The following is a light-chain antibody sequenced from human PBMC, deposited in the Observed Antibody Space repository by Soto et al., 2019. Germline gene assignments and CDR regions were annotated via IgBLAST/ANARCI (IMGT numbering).Light chain of an antibody. CDR2: GAS. CDR3: QQYGSSPLT. J-gene: IGKJ4*01. Sequence: EIVLTQSPGTLSLSPGERATLSCRASQSVSSSYLAWYQQKPGQAPRLLIYGASSRATGIPDRFSGSRSGTDFTLTISRLESEDFAVYYCQQYGSSPLTFGGGTKVEIK. V-gene: IGKV3-20*01. CDR1: QSVSSSY.